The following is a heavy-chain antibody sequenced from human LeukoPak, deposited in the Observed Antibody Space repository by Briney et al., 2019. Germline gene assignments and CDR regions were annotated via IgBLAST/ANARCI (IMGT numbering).Heavy chain of an antibody. CDR2: IYTSGST. CDR1: GVSISSYY. V-gene: IGHV4-4*09. D-gene: IGHD2-2*01. CDR3: ARHGLGYCSSTSCHNWFDP. J-gene: IGHJ5*02. Sequence: SETLSLTCTVSGVSISSYYWSWIRQPPGKGLEWIGYIYTSGSTNYNPSLKSQVTISVDTSKNQFSLKLSSVTAADTAVYYCARHGLGYCSSTSCHNWFDPWGQGTLVTVSS.